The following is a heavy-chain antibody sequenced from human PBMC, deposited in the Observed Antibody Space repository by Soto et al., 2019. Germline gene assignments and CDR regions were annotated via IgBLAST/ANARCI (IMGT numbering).Heavy chain of an antibody. CDR1: GGSFSGYY. V-gene: IGHV4-34*01. D-gene: IGHD3-10*01. J-gene: IGHJ6*02. CDR3: ARGGSGRGYYYYYYGMDV. CDR2: INHSGST. Sequence: SETLSLTCAVYGGSFSGYYWSWIRQPPGEGLEWIGEINHSGSTNYNPSLKSRVTISVDTSKNQFSLKLSSVTAADTAVYYCARGGSGRGYYYYYYGMDVWGQGTTVTVSS.